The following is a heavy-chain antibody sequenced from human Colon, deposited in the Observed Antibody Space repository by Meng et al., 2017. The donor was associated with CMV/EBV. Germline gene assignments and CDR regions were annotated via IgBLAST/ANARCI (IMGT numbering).Heavy chain of an antibody. CDR2: TYYRSKWYN. CDR1: GDSVSTNSGA. CDR3: AKSPPHFDY. J-gene: IGHJ4*02. V-gene: IGHV6-1*01. Sequence: TCALSGDSVSTNSGAWNWLRQSPSRGLEWLGRTYYRSKWYNDYAVSVKSRITINPDTSKNQFSLQLTSVTPEDTAVYYCAKSPPHFDYWGQGTLVTVSS.